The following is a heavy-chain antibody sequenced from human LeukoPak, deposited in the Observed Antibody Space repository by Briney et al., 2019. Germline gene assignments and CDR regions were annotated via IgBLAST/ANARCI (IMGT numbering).Heavy chain of an antibody. V-gene: IGHV3-9*01. CDR2: ISWNSGSI. CDR3: AKALGAVVVVGPQH. CDR1: GFTFDDYA. Sequence: GRSLRLSCAASGFTFDDYAMHWVRQAPGKGLEWVSGISWNSGSIGYADSVKGRFTISRDNAKNSLYLQMNSLRAEDTALYYCAKALGAVVVVGPQHWGQGTLVTVSS. J-gene: IGHJ1*01. D-gene: IGHD2-15*01.